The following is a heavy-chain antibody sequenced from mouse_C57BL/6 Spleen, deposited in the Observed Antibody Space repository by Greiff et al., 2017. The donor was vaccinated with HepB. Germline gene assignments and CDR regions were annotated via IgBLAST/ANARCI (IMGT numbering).Heavy chain of an antibody. J-gene: IGHJ1*03. CDR1: GYTFTSYW. V-gene: IGHV1-69*01. CDR3: ARSGITTVVAKYFDV. D-gene: IGHD1-1*01. Sequence: VQLQQPGAELVMPGASVKLSCKASGYTFTSYWMHWVKQRPGQGLEWIGEIDPSDSYTNYNQKFKGKSTLTVDKSSSTAYMQLSSLTSEDSAVYYCARSGITTVVAKYFDVWGTGTTVTVSS. CDR2: IDPSDSYT.